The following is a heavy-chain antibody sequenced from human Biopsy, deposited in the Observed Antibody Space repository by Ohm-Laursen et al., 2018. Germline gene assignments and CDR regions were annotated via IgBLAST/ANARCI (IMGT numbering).Heavy chain of an antibody. D-gene: IGHD2-8*01. Sequence: GFSVKVSCKASSYTFTDYNIHWMRQAPGQGLEWLGYINCKTGATNYAQKFQGTVTMTRDTSISTAYLALGSLRSADTAIYYCARDPLNGHKHFDYWGQGSLVTVSS. V-gene: IGHV1-2*02. CDR2: INCKTGAT. J-gene: IGHJ4*02. CDR3: ARDPLNGHKHFDY. CDR1: SYTFTDYN.